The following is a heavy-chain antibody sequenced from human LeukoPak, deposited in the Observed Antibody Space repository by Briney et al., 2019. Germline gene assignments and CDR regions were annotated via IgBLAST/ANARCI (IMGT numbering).Heavy chain of an antibody. CDR2: IKEDGSEE. CDR1: GFTFSSYW. D-gene: IGHD4-17*01. J-gene: IGHJ4*02. Sequence: GGSLRLSRAVSGFTFSSYWMSWVRQVPGKGLEWVANIKEDGSEEYYGDSVKGRFNVSRDNAKNSLYLQMNSLRGDDTAVYYCARGATVPDYWGQGTLVTVSS. CDR3: ARGATVPDY. V-gene: IGHV3-7*01.